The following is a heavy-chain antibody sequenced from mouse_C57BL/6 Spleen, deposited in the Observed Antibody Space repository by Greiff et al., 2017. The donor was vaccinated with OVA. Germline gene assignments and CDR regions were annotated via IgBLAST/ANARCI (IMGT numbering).Heavy chain of an antibody. V-gene: IGHV1-75*01. CDR2: IFPGSGST. J-gene: IGHJ1*03. CDR3: ARKAYYYGSSTHFDV. D-gene: IGHD1-1*01. Sequence: VQLQQSGPELVKPGASVKISCKASGYTFTDYYINWVKQRPGQGLEWIGWIFPGSGSTYYNEKFKGKATLTVDKSSSTAYMLLSSLTSEDSAVYFCARKAYYYGSSTHFDVWGTGTTVTVSS. CDR1: GYTFTDYY.